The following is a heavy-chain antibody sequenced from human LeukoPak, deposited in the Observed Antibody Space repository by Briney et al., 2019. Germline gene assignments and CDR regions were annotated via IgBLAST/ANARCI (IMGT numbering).Heavy chain of an antibody. Sequence: GGSLRLSCAASGFTFSSYAMSWVRQAPGKGLEWVSAISGSGGSTYYADSVKGRFTTSRDNSKNTLYLQMNSLRAEDTAVYYCAKAHYTFRVGATTYIDYWGQGTLVTVSS. V-gene: IGHV3-23*01. CDR3: AKAHYTFRVGATTYIDY. J-gene: IGHJ4*02. CDR1: GFTFSSYA. CDR2: ISGSGGST. D-gene: IGHD1-26*01.